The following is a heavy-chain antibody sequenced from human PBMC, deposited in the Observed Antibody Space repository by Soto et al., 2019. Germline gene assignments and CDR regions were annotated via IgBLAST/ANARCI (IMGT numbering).Heavy chain of an antibody. D-gene: IGHD6-19*01. CDR2: ISAYNGNT. Sequence: QVQLVQSGAEVKKPGASVKVSCKASGYTFTSYGISWVRQAPGQGLEWMGWISAYNGNTNYAQKLQGXXIXTXXTTTSTAYMELRSLRYDDTAVYYCARDLGAVAPDYRGPGTLVTVSS. V-gene: IGHV1-18*01. CDR3: ARDLGAVAPDY. J-gene: IGHJ4*02. CDR1: GYTFTSYG.